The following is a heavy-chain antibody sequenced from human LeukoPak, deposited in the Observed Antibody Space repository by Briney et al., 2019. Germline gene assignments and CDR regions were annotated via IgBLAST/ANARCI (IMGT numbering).Heavy chain of an antibody. J-gene: IGHJ4*02. CDR1: GFTFSSYW. V-gene: IGHV3-74*01. Sequence: GGSLRLSCAASGFTFSSYWMHWVRQAPGKGLVWVSRINSDGSSTSYADSVKGRFTISRDNAKNTLYLQMNSLRAEDTAVYYCARTMATIPADYWGQGTLVTVSS. D-gene: IGHD5-24*01. CDR2: INSDGSST. CDR3: ARTMATIPADY.